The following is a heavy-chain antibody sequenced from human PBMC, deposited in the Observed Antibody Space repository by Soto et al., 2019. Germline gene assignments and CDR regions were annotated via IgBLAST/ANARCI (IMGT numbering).Heavy chain of an antibody. D-gene: IGHD1-7*01. V-gene: IGHV4-30-2*05. CDR2: IYHSGSS. CDR1: GDSISSGGFS. Sequence: SETLSLTCAVSGDSISSGGFSWSWIRQPPGKGLEWIGYIYHSGSSYYSPSLKSRVTMSVDTSKNQFSLNLSFVTAADTAVYYCATMGTPATGLYYFDYWGQGTLVTVPQ. CDR3: ATMGTPATGLYYFDY. J-gene: IGHJ4*02.